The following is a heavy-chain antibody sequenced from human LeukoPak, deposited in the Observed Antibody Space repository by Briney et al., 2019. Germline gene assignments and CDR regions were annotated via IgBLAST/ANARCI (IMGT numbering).Heavy chain of an antibody. CDR3: ARDLMTGDPYYYYYYGMDV. CDR1: GYTFTGYY. Sequence: ASVKVSCKASGYTFTGYYMHWVRQAPGQGLEWMGWINPNSGGTNYAQKFQGWVTMTRDTSISTAYMELSRLRSDDTAVYYCARDLMTGDPYYYYYYGMDVWGQGTTVTVSS. D-gene: IGHD7-27*01. V-gene: IGHV1-2*04. CDR2: INPNSGGT. J-gene: IGHJ6*02.